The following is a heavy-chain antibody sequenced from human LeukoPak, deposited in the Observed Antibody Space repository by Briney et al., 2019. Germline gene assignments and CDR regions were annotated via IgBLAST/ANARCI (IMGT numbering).Heavy chain of an antibody. V-gene: IGHV3-74*01. Sequence: PGGSLRLSCAASGFTFSSYWMHWVRQAPGKGLVWVSRINSDGCSTSYADSVKGRFTISRDNAKNTLYLQMNSLRAEDTAVFYCARDPKNNYFDYWGQGTLVTVSS. CDR1: GFTFSSYW. CDR3: ARDPKNNYFDY. CDR2: INSDGCST. J-gene: IGHJ4*02.